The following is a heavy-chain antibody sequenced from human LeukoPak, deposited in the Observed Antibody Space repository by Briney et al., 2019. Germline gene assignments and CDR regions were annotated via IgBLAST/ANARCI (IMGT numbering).Heavy chain of an antibody. J-gene: IGHJ5*02. D-gene: IGHD2-8*01. CDR2: IYYSGST. V-gene: IGHV4-39*01. Sequence: SETLSLTCTVSGGSISSSSYYWGWIRQPPGTGLEWIGSIYYSGSTYYNPSLKSRVTISVDTSKNQFSLKLSSVTAADTAVYYCARYHLGYCTNGVCLSWFDPWGQGTLVTVSS. CDR1: GGSISSSSYY. CDR3: ARYHLGYCTNGVCLSWFDP.